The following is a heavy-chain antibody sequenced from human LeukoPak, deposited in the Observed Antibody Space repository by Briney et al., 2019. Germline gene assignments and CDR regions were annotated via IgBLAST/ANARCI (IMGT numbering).Heavy chain of an antibody. CDR1: GFTFSDYY. V-gene: IGHV3-11*01. J-gene: IGHJ4*02. Sequence: GGSLRLSCAASGFTFSDYYMSWIRQAPGKGLEWVSYISSSGSTIYYADSVKGRFTISRDNSKNTLYLQMNSLGVEDTAIYFCAKGGATSPFDYWGQGSLVTVSS. D-gene: IGHD5-12*01. CDR2: ISSSGSTI. CDR3: AKGGATSPFDY.